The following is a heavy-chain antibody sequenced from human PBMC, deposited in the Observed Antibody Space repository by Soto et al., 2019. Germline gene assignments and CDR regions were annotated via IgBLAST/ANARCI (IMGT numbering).Heavy chain of an antibody. CDR3: AHPRGYGVFDAYDI. CDR1: GFTFSSYS. V-gene: IGHV3-23*01. CDR2: LTPSGDST. J-gene: IGHJ3*02. Sequence: GGSLRLSCAASGFTFSSYSMNWVRQAPGKGLEWVSALTPSGDSTYYADSVKGRFTISRDNSMSALYLQMNSLRVEDTAVYYCAHPRGYGVFDAYDIWGQGTMVTVSS. D-gene: IGHD4-17*01.